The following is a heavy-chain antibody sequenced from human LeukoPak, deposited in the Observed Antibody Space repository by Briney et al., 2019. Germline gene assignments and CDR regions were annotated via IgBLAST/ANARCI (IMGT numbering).Heavy chain of an antibody. CDR1: GVSISSGGYS. D-gene: IGHD1-1*01. CDR3: ARDDRRLTRTDWYFDL. J-gene: IGHJ2*01. Sequence: PSQTLSLTCAVSGVSISSGGYSWSWLRQPPGKGLEWIGYIYHSGSTYYNPSLKSRVTISVDRSKNQFSLKLSSVTAADTAVYYCARDDRRLTRTDWYFDLWGRGTLVTVSS. V-gene: IGHV4-30-2*01. CDR2: IYHSGST.